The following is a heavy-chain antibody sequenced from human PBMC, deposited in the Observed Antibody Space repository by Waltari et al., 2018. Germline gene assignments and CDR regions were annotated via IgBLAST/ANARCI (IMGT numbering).Heavy chain of an antibody. D-gene: IGHD5-18*01. Sequence: QVQLVQSGAEVKKPGSSVKVSCKASGGTFSSYAISWVRQAPGQGLEWMGGIIPIFGKANYAQKFQGRVTMTTDTSTRTAYMELRSLRSDDTAVYYCGRDRGVDTVWFWGQGTLVTVSS. J-gene: IGHJ4*02. CDR1: GGTFSSYA. V-gene: IGHV1-69*05. CDR2: IIPIFGKA. CDR3: GRDRGVDTVWF.